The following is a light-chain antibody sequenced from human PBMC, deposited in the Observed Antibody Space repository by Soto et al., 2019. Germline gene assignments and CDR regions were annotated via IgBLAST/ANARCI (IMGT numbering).Light chain of an antibody. J-gene: IGLJ2*01. V-gene: IGLV2-23*01. CDR2: EGS. CDR1: SRDVGSYNL. Sequence: QSALTQPASVSGSPGQSITISCTGTSRDVGSYNLVSWYQQHPGKAPKLMIYEGSKRPSGVPNRFSGSKSGNTASLTISGLEAEDEAEYYCCSYAGSSDSMVFGGGTKLTVL. CDR3: CSYAGSSDSMV.